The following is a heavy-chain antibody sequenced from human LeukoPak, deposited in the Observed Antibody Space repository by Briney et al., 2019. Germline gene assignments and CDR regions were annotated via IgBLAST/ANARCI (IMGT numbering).Heavy chain of an antibody. CDR1: GGSISSGGYY. CDR2: IYYSGST. J-gene: IGHJ4*02. D-gene: IGHD3-10*01. Sequence: SETLSLTCTVSGGSISSGGYYWSWIRQPPGKGLEWIGYIYYSGSTYYNPSLKSRVTISVDTSKNQFSLKLSSVTAADTAVYYCARVRYYASYFDYWGQGTLVTVSS. CDR3: ARVRYYASYFDY. V-gene: IGHV4-30-4*01.